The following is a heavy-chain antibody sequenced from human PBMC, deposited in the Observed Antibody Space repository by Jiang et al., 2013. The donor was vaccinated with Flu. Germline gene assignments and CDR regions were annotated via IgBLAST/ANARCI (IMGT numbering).Heavy chain of an antibody. CDR1: GYTFTASW. J-gene: IGHJ5*02. D-gene: IGHD7-27*01. CDR2: IDPSDSYS. V-gene: IGHV5-10-1*01. Sequence: GAEVKKPGESLRISCKASGYTFTASWISWVRQMPGKGLEWMGMIDPSDSYSNYSPSFQGHVNISADRSISTAYLQWSSLKASDTAMYYCARHNGASAHQRSLPGNNWFDPGAREPWSPSP. CDR3: ARHNGASAHQRSLPGNNWFDP.